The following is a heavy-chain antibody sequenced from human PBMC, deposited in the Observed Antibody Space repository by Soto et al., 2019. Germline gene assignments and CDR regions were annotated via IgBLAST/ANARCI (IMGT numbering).Heavy chain of an antibody. CDR3: AREVWLPTIRIYYGMDV. CDR2: ISSSSSYI. Sequence: GSLRLSCAASGSTFSSYSMNWVRQAPGKGLEWVSSISSSSSYIYYADSVKGRFTISRDNAKNSLHLQMNSLRAEDTAVYYCAREVWLPTIRIYYGMDVWGQGTTVTVSS. CDR1: GSTFSSYS. D-gene: IGHD5-12*01. J-gene: IGHJ6*02. V-gene: IGHV3-21*01.